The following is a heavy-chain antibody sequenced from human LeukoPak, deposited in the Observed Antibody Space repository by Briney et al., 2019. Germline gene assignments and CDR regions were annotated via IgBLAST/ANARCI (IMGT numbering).Heavy chain of an antibody. Sequence: GGSLRLSCAASGFTVSSNYMSWVRQAPGKGLEWVSVIYSGGSTYYADSVKGLFTISRDNSKNTLYLKMTSLRAEDTAVYYCARNQRVWFGELPNYYYYMDVWGKGTTVTVSS. CDR2: IYSGGST. CDR1: GFTVSSNY. D-gene: IGHD3-10*01. CDR3: ARNQRVWFGELPNYYYYMDV. V-gene: IGHV3-53*01. J-gene: IGHJ6*03.